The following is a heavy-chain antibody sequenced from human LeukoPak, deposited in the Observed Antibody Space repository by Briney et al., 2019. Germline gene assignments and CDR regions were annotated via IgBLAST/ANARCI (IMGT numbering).Heavy chain of an antibody. D-gene: IGHD3-10*01. J-gene: IGHJ3*02. V-gene: IGHV3-30*02. Sequence: GGSVRLSCAASGFTFSSYGMHWVRQAPGKGLEWLAFIRYDGSNKYYADSVKGRFTISRDNSKNTLYLQMNSLRAEDTAVYYCAKGDDYGSEAFDIWGQARMVTVSS. CDR3: AKGDDYGSEAFDI. CDR1: GFTFSSYG. CDR2: IRYDGSNK.